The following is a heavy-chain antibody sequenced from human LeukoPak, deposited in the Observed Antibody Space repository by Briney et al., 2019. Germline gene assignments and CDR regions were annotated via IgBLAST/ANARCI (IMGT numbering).Heavy chain of an antibody. CDR3: AELGITMIGGV. CDR1: GFTFNSYT. V-gene: IGHV3-21*01. J-gene: IGHJ6*04. Sequence: GGSLRLSCTASGFTFNSYTMNWVRQAPGKGLEWVSSITITGRYIYYADSLKGRFTISRDNAKNSLYLQMNSLRAEDTAVYYCAELGITMIGGVWGKGTTVTISS. D-gene: IGHD3-10*02. CDR2: ITITGRYI.